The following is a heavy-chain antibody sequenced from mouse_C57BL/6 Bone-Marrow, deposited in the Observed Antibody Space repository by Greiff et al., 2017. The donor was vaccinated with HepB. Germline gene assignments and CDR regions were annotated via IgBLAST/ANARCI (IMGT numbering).Heavy chain of an antibody. Sequence: QVQLKESGAELARPGASVKMSCKASGYTFTSYTMHWVKQRPGQGLEWIGYINPSSGYTKYNQKFKDKATLTADKSSSTAYMQLSGLTSEDSAVYYCARSVGGYFDYWGQGTTLTVSS. CDR2: INPSSGYT. CDR3: ARSVGGYFDY. CDR1: GYTFTSYT. D-gene: IGHD1-1*02. J-gene: IGHJ2*01. V-gene: IGHV1-4*01.